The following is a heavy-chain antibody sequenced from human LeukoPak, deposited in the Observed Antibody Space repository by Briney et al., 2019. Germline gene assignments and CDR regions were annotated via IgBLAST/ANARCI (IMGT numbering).Heavy chain of an antibody. J-gene: IGHJ4*02. D-gene: IGHD3-22*01. CDR2: INPKNAGT. CDR1: GYTFTGHY. CDR3: ARGYDSSAYKLPIDS. V-gene: IGHV1-2*02. Sequence: ASVKVSCKASGYTFTGHYMHWVRQAPGQGLEWMGWINPKNAGTNYAQKFQGRVTFTRDTSTSTAYMELSRLRSDDTAVYFCARGYDSSAYKLPIDSWGQGTLVSVSS.